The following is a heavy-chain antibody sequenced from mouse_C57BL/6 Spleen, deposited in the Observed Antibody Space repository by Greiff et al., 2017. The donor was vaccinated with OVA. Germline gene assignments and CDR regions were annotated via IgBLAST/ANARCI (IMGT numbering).Heavy chain of an antibody. Sequence: VQLKESGPGLVAPSQSLSITCTVSGFSLTSYAISWVRQPPGKGLEWLGVIWTGGGTNYNSALKSRLSISKDNSKSQVFLKMNSLQTDDTARYYCARNLVGLGIYAMDYWGQGTSVTVSS. CDR1: GFSLTSYA. CDR3: ARNLVGLGIYAMDY. CDR2: IWTGGGT. J-gene: IGHJ4*01. D-gene: IGHD4-1*01. V-gene: IGHV2-9-1*01.